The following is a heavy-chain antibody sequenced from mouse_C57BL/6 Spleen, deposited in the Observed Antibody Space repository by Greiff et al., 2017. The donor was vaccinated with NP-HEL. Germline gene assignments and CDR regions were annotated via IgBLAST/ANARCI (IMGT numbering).Heavy chain of an antibody. CDR2: IYPGSGNT. D-gene: IGHD1-1*01. CDR1: GYSFTSYY. Sequence: VQLVESGPELVKPGASVKISCKASGYSFTSYYIHWVKQRPGQGLEWIGWIYPGSGNTKYNEKFKGKASLTADTSSSTAYMQLSSLTSEDSAVYYCARNYGSSPLGYWGQGTTLTVSS. V-gene: IGHV1-66*01. CDR3: ARNYGSSPLGY. J-gene: IGHJ2*01.